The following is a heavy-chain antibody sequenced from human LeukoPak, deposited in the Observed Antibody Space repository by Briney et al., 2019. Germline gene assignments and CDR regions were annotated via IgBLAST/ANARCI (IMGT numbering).Heavy chain of an antibody. D-gene: IGHD3-22*01. Sequence: SETLSLTCVVSGGPASDYYWTWIRLPPGKGLEWIGYVYDSGSSNYNPSLKSRVTMSVDTSKNQFSLELTSVTAADTAVYYCARGIERRYSYYTGGYYDAFDIWGQGTVVTVSS. V-gene: IGHV4-59*02. CDR1: GGPASDYY. CDR2: VYDSGSS. J-gene: IGHJ3*02. CDR3: ARGIERRYSYYTGGYYDAFDI.